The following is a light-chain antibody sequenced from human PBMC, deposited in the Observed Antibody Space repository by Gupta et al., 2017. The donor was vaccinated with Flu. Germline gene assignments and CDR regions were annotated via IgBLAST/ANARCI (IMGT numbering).Light chain of an antibody. CDR1: QSVLYSSNNKNY. V-gene: IGKV4-1*01. Sequence: DLVMTQSPASLAVSLGERATINCKSSQSVLYSSNNKNYLSWFQQKPGQPPTLLIYWASTRESGVPDRFSGSGSGMDFTLTISSLQAEDVAVYSCQQYYSSPYTFGQGTKLEIK. J-gene: IGKJ2*01. CDR2: WAS. CDR3: QQYYSSPYT.